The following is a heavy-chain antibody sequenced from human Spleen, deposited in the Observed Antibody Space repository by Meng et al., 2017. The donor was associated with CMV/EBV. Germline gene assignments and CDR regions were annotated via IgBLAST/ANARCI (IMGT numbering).Heavy chain of an antibody. J-gene: IGHJ4*02. CDR2: IWSDGIKK. CDR1: GFTFSTSG. V-gene: IGHV3-33*01. D-gene: IGHD4-17*01. Sequence: LRLSCAASGFTFSTSGMHWVRQAPGKGLEWVAIIWSDGIKKYYADSVKGRFTISRDNSKNTLYLQMNSLRAEDTAVYYCACRDGDYLYWGQGTLVTVSS. CDR3: ACRDGDYLY.